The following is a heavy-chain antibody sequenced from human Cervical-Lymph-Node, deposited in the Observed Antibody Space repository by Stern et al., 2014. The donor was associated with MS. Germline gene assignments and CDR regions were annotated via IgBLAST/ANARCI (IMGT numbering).Heavy chain of an antibody. CDR2: IIPIFGTA. J-gene: IGHJ4*02. D-gene: IGHD1-7*01. CDR1: GGTFSSYA. Sequence: VQLEESGAEVKKPGSSVKVSCKASGGTFSSYAISWVRQAPGQGLEGMGGIIPIFGTANDAQKFQGRVTITAGESTSTAYMELSSLRSEDTAVYYCARDLSGITGTFAYWGQGTLVTVSS. V-gene: IGHV1-69*01. CDR3: ARDLSGITGTFAY.